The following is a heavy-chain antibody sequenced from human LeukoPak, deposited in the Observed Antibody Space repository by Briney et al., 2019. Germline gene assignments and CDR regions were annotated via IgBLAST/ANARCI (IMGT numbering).Heavy chain of an antibody. Sequence: SETLSLTCAVYGGSFSCYYWSWIRQPPGKGLEWIGEINHSGSTSYNPSLKSRVTISVDTSKNQFSLKLSSVTAADTAVYYCARHKPYSSGWYFSWYDPWGQGTLVTVSS. CDR3: ARHKPYSSGWYFSWYDP. J-gene: IGHJ5*02. V-gene: IGHV4-34*01. CDR2: INHSGST. CDR1: GGSFSCYY. D-gene: IGHD6-19*01.